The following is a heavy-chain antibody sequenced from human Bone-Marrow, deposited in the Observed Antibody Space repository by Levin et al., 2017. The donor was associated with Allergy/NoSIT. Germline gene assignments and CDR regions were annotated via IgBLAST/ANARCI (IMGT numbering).Heavy chain of an antibody. V-gene: IGHV3-15*01. J-gene: IGHJ4*02. D-gene: IGHD2-15*01. CDR3: TTDPMICRGVSCYGPFAS. CDR2: IKSSTDGGTT. Sequence: KGLEWVGRIKSSTDGGTTAYAAPVKGRFIISRDDSKNTVFLEMNSLKSEDGAVYYCTTDPMICRGVSCYGPFASWGQGTLVTVSS.